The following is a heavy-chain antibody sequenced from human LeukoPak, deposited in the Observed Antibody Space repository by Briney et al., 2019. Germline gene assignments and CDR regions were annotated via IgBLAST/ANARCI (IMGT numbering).Heavy chain of an antibody. Sequence: SETLSLTCTVSGGSMSSYYWSWIRQPPPKGLEWIGYIYYSGSTNYNPSLKSRVTISVDTSKNRFSLNLSSVTAADTAIYYCARGPETTVTADAFDIWGQGTTVTVSS. V-gene: IGHV4-59*01. CDR3: ARGPETTVTADAFDI. CDR2: IYYSGST. CDR1: GGSMSSYY. D-gene: IGHD4-17*01. J-gene: IGHJ3*02.